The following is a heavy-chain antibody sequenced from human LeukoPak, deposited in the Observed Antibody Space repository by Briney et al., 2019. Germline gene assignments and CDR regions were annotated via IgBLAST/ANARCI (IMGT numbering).Heavy chain of an antibody. J-gene: IGHJ4*02. Sequence: PSETLSLTCTVSGGSISSSSYYWGWIRQHPGKGLEWIGSIYYSGSTYYNPSLKSRVTISVDTSKNQFSLKLSSVTAADTAVYYCARRRCSSTSCSDYWGQGTLVTVSS. CDR1: GGSISSSSYY. D-gene: IGHD2-2*01. CDR3: ARRRCSSTSCSDY. V-gene: IGHV4-39*01. CDR2: IYYSGST.